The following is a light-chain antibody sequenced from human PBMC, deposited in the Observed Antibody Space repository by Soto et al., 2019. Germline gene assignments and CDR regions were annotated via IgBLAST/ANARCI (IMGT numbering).Light chain of an antibody. V-gene: IGKV3-11*01. Sequence: EIVLTQSPATLSLSPGERAALACRASQSVSSYLAWYQQKPGQAPRLLIYDASKRATGIPARFSGSGSGTDFTLTISSLEPVDFAVYFCQQRSNWPSTFGGGTKVEI. CDR2: DAS. J-gene: IGKJ4*01. CDR1: QSVSSY. CDR3: QQRSNWPST.